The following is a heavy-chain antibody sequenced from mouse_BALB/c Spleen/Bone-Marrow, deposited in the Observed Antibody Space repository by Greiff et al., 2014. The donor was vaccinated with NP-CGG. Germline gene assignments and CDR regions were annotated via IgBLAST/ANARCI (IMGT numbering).Heavy chain of an antibody. CDR3: ARDWDYYAMDY. CDR1: GYTFTDYY. V-gene: IGHV1-81*01. J-gene: IGHJ4*01. D-gene: IGHD4-1*01. CDR2: IYPRSDNT. Sequence: QVQLQQSGAELARPGASVKLSCKASGYTFTDYYINWVKQRTGQGLEWIGEIYPRSDNTYYNEKFKGKATLTADKSSSTAYLQXXXXXSEDAAVYFCARDWDYYAMDYWGQGTSVTVSS.